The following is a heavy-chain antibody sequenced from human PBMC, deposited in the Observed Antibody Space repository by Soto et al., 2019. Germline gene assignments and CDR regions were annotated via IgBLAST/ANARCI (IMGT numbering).Heavy chain of an antibody. Sequence: PGGSLRLSCAASGFTFSSYSMNWVRQAPGKGLEWVSSISSSSSYIYYADSVKGRFTISRDNAKNSLYLQMNSLRAEDTAVYYCARDLRSSMVRGVLSTDFDYWGQGT. J-gene: IGHJ4*02. CDR2: ISSSSSYI. CDR1: GFTFSSYS. CDR3: ARDLRSSMVRGVLSTDFDY. V-gene: IGHV3-21*01. D-gene: IGHD3-10*01.